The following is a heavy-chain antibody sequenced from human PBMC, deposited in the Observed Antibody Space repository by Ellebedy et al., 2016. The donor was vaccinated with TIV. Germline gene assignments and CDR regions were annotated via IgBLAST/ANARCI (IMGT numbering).Heavy chain of an antibody. Sequence: PRGSLRLSCAASGFTFSYYEMNWVRQAPGKGLEWVSYISSSGSTIYYAESVKGRFTISRDNAKNSLYLQMNSLRADDTALYYCARDRDGYDSFYYGMDVWGQGTTVTVSS. CDR3: ARDRDGYDSFYYGMDV. CDR2: ISSSGSTI. D-gene: IGHD5-12*01. J-gene: IGHJ6*02. CDR1: GFTFSYYE. V-gene: IGHV3-48*03.